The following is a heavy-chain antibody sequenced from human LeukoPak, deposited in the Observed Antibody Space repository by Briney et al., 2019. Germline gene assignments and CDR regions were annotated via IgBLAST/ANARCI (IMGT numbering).Heavy chain of an antibody. V-gene: IGHV3-30*02. Sequence: GGSLRLSCAASGFTFSSYGMHWVRQAPGKGLEWVAFIRYDGSIKYYADSVKGRFTISRDNSKNTLYLQMNSLRAEDTAVYYCAKQAGYYDSSGYYDGYYFDYWGQGTLVTVSS. J-gene: IGHJ4*02. D-gene: IGHD3-22*01. CDR1: GFTFSSYG. CDR2: IRYDGSIK. CDR3: AKQAGYYDSSGYYDGYYFDY.